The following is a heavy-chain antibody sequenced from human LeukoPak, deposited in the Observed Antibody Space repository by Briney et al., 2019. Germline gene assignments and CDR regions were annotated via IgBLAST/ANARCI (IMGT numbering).Heavy chain of an antibody. J-gene: IGHJ4*02. CDR3: ARHTRYCSGGGCSFDYFDY. V-gene: IGHV5-51*01. CDR1: GYSFTSYW. CDR2: IYPGGSDA. D-gene: IGHD2-15*01. Sequence: GESLKISCKGSGYSFTSYWMGWVRQMPGKGLEWMGIIYPGGSDAAYSPSFQGQVTISADKSISTAYLQWSGLKASDTAMYYCARHTRYCSGGGCSFDYFDYWGQGTLVTVSS.